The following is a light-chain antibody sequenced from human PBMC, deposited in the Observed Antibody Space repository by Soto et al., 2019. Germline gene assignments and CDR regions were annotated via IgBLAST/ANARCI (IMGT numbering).Light chain of an antibody. Sequence: QSALTQPPSASGSPGQSVTISCTGTSSDIGGHKYVSWYQQHPGKAPKLMIYEVFKRPSEVPDRFSGSKSGNTASLTASGLQAEDEADYYCSSYAGSDNLVFGGGTKLTVL. CDR1: SSDIGGHKY. CDR3: SSYAGSDNLV. V-gene: IGLV2-8*01. J-gene: IGLJ3*02. CDR2: EVF.